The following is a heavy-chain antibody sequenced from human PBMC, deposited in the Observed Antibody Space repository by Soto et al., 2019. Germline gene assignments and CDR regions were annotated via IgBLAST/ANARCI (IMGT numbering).Heavy chain of an antibody. V-gene: IGHV1-69*02. J-gene: IGHJ6*02. CDR3: ARAEYCSSTSCRDYYYYGMDV. Sequence: SVKVSCKASGGTFSSYTISWVRRAPGQGLEWMGRIIPILGIANYAQKFQGRVTITADKSTSTAYMELSSLRSEDTAVYYCARAEYCSSTSCRDYYYYGMDVWSQGTTVTVSS. CDR1: GGTFSSYT. CDR2: IIPILGIA. D-gene: IGHD2-2*01.